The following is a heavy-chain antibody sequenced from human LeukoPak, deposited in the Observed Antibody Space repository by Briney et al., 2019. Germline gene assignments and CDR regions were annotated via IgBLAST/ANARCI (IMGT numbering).Heavy chain of an antibody. J-gene: IGHJ4*02. V-gene: IGHV4-59*08. CDR1: GGSISSYY. CDR2: IYYSGST. CDR3: ARLDSSGWYVKY. Sequence: PSETLSLTCTVSGGSISSYYWSWIRQPPGKGLEWIGYIYYSGSTNYNPSLKSRVTISVDTSKNQFSLKLSSVTAADTAVYYRARLDSSGWYVKYWGQGTLVTVSS. D-gene: IGHD6-19*01.